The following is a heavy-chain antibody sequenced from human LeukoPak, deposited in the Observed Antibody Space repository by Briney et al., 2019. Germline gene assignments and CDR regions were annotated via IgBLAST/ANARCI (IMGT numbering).Heavy chain of an antibody. CDR2: ISTYNGDT. V-gene: IGHV1-18*01. J-gene: IGHJ4*02. D-gene: IGHD2-15*01. CDR3: LRDALRPRLTPDY. CDR1: GYTFNTYG. Sequence: GASVKVSCRASGYTFNTYGISGVRQAPGQGLEWMGWISTYNGDTNYVQNLQGRVTMTTDTSTSTAYMELMSLRSDDTAVYYCLRDALRPRLTPDYWGQGTLVTVSS.